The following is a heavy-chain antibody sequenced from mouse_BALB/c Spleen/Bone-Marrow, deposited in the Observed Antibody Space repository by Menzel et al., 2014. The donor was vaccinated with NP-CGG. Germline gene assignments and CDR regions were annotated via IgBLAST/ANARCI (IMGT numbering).Heavy chain of an antibody. CDR1: GYSFTGYT. V-gene: IGHV1-25*01. D-gene: IGHD1-1*01. Sequence: VQLQQPGPELVKPGASMKISCKASGYSFTGYTMNWVKQSHGKNLEWIGLINPYNGGTNYNQKFKDKATLTVDRSSSTAYMELLSLTSEDSAFYYCARLLLYYYAMDYWGQGTSVTVSS. CDR2: INPYNGGT. J-gene: IGHJ4*01. CDR3: ARLLLYYYAMDY.